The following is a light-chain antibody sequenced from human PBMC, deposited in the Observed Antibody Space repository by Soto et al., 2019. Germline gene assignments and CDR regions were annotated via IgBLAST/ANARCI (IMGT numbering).Light chain of an antibody. J-gene: IGKJ5*01. V-gene: IGKV3D-15*03. CDR3: PHHGQWPIT. CDR2: GIS. Sequence: EIVMTLNQTTLSVSPGERATLSCRASQSVNSNYLAWYQQKPGQAPRLLIYGISKRATDIPDRFSGSGSGTEFTLTISILQPEDFATYCCPHHGQWPITFGQRTRLAIK. CDR1: QSVNSN.